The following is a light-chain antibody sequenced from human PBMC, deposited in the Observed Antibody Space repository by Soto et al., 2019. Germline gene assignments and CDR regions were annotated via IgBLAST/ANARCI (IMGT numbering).Light chain of an antibody. V-gene: IGLV2-8*01. CDR1: SSDIGVYNY. Sequence: QSALTQPPSASGSPGPSVTISCTGTSSDIGVYNYVSWYQQHPGKAPKLMLYEVSKRPSGVPDRFSGSKSGNTASLTVSGLQAEDEADYYCSSYAGSNNLYVFGTGTKLTVL. CDR3: SSYAGSNNLYV. J-gene: IGLJ1*01. CDR2: EVS.